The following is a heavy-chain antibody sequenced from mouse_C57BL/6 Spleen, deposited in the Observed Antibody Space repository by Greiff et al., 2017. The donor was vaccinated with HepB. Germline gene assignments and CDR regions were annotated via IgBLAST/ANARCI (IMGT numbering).Heavy chain of an antibody. J-gene: IGHJ4*01. CDR3: ARDRAYGKGYYAMDY. CDR1: GFTFSDYY. CDR2: INYDGSST. D-gene: IGHD2-1*01. Sequence: EVMLVESEGGLVQPGSSMKLSCTASGFTFSDYYMAWVRQVPEKGLEWVANINYDGSSTYYLDSLKSRFIISRDNAKNILYLQMSSLKSEDTATYYCARDRAYGKGYYAMDYWGQGTSVTVSS. V-gene: IGHV5-16*01.